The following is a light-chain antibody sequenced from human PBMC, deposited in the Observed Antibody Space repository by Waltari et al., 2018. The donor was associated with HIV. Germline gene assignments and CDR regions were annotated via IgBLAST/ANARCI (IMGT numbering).Light chain of an antibody. CDR1: QDIDKW. V-gene: IGKV1-5*03. Sequence: IQMTQSPSHLSASVGDTVILTCRASQDIDKWLAWYPQKPGRAPKLLISMTSVLESGVPSRFRGSGSGTTFTLTITGLQPDDIGTYFCQQYSTHYAFGQGTRVE. CDR2: MTS. J-gene: IGKJ2*01. CDR3: QQYSTHYA.